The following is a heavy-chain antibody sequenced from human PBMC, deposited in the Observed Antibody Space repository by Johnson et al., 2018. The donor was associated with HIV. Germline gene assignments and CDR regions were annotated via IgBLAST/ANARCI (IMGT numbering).Heavy chain of an antibody. J-gene: IGHJ3*02. CDR2: ISGRGITI. D-gene: IGHD1-26*01. Sequence: QVQLVESGGGVVRPGGSLRLSCAASGFTFSDSYMSWIRQAPGKGLEWVSYISGRGITIYYSDSVKGRFTISRDNSKNTLYLQMNSLRAEETAGYYCAKGIVGAMGAFDIWGQGTMVTVSS. CDR3: AKGIVGAMGAFDI. CDR1: GFTFSDSY. V-gene: IGHV3-11*04.